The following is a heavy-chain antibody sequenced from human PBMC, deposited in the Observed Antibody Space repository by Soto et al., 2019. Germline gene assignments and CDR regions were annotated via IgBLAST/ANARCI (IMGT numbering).Heavy chain of an antibody. CDR3: ASSHYEGSGYSGFDP. D-gene: IGHD3-22*01. V-gene: IGHV1-18*01. CDR1: GYTFYSHS. CDR2: INADYGNT. J-gene: IGHJ5*02. Sequence: ASVKVSCKASGYTFYSHSISWVRQAPGQGLEWMGRINADYGNTQYAQKFRGRVTMTTDTSTTTVYMELNSLRSEDTAVYYCASSHYEGSGYSGFDPWGQGTLVTVS.